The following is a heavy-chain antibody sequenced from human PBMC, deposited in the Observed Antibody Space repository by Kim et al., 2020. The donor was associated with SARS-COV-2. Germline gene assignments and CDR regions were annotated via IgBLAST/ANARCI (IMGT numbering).Heavy chain of an antibody. CDR2: SY. CDR3: ARGLWGRFDP. D-gene: IGHD3-16*01. J-gene: IGHJ5*02. Sequence: SYDYAVSVKSRIIINADTSKNQVSVQLNSVTPEDTAVYYCARGLWGRFDPWGQGTLVTVSS. V-gene: IGHV6-1*01.